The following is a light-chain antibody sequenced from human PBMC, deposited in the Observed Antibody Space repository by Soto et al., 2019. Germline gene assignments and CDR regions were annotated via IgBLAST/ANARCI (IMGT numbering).Light chain of an antibody. CDR1: ESDSSTY. CDR3: QQYERSPTT. J-gene: IGKJ4*01. CDR2: GAS. Sequence: EIVLTQSPGTLSLSPGEGATLSCRASESDSSTYLAWYQQKPGQAPSLLIYGASRRATGIPDRFSGSGSGTDFTLTISRLEPEDFAVYYCQQYERSPTTFGGGTKVEIK. V-gene: IGKV3-20*01.